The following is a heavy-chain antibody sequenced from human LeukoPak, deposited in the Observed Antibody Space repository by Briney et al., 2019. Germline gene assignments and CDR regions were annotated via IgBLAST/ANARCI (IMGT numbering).Heavy chain of an antibody. CDR1: GFTVSSNY. CDR3: ARVRYYGSGTYFFDY. V-gene: IGHV3-53*01. Sequence: GGSLTLSCAASGFTVSSNYMSWVRQAPGKGLEWASVIYSDGSTYYMDSVKGRFTISRDNSKNKLYLQMNSLRAEDTAVYFCARVRYYGSGTYFFDYWGQGTLVTVSS. J-gene: IGHJ4*02. D-gene: IGHD3-10*01. CDR2: IYSDGST.